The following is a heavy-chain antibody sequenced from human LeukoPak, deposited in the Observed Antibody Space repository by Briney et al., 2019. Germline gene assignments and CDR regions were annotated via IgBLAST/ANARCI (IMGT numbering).Heavy chain of an antibody. J-gene: IGHJ4*02. CDR2: ISGSRGII. CDR1: GFTFNTYT. Sequence: GGSLRLSCAASGFTFNTYTMNWVRQAPGEGLEWVSYISGSRGIIDYADSVRGRFTISRDNAKNSLYLQMNSLRAEDTAVYYCARGSTNYESSGQVPFDYWGQGTLVTVSS. D-gene: IGHD3-22*01. CDR3: ARGSTNYESSGQVPFDY. V-gene: IGHV3-48*01.